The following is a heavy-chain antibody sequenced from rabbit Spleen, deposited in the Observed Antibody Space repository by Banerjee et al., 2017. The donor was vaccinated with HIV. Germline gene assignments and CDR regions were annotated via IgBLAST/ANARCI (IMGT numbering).Heavy chain of an antibody. J-gene: IGHJ4*01. CDR1: GFDLSAYG. V-gene: IGHV1S45*01. D-gene: IGHD4-2*01. CDR2: IYTGNGKN. CDR3: ARDAGTYDYIDGYFSL. Sequence: QEQLVESGGGLVQPGGSLKLSCKASGFDLSAYGMSWVRQAPGKGLEWIGYIYTGNGKNYYASWAKGRFPISKTSSTTVTLQMTSLTAADTATYFCARDAGTYDYIDGYFSLWGQGTLVTVS.